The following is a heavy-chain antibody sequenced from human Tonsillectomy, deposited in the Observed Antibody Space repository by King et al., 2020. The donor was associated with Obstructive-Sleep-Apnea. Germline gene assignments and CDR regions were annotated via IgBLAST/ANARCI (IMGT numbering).Heavy chain of an antibody. CDR2: MHYTGST. CDR3: ARDGYNLIPTNPYTSNRDAFDI. CDR1: GGSISTSTYY. J-gene: IGHJ3*02. D-gene: IGHD5-24*01. V-gene: IGHV4-39*07. Sequence: QLQESGPGLVKPSETLSLTCTVSGGSISTSTYYWGWIRQPPGKGLEWIGSMHYTGSTYYNPSLRSRVTISVDTSKNQFSLKLSSVTAADTAVYYCARDGYNLIPTNPYTSNRDAFDIWGQGTMVIVSS.